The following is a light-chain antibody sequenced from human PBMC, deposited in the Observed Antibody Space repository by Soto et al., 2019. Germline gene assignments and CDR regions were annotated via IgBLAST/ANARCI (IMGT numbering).Light chain of an antibody. J-gene: IGKJ3*01. CDR1: QNIINY. CDR3: QQSYNTPRT. V-gene: IGKV1-39*01. CDR2: AAS. Sequence: DIQMTQSPSSLSASVGDRVTITCRASQNIINYLNWYQQKPGKAPKPLIYAASSLQSGVPSRFSGSGSGTVFTLTISSLQPEDFATYYCQQSYNTPRTFGPGTRWIS.